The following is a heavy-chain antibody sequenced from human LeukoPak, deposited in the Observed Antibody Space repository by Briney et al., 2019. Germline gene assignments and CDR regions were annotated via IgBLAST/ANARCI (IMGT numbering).Heavy chain of an antibody. CDR3: AKALYPRVVVTTTASDY. CDR1: GLTFDDYA. Sequence: GRSLRLSCAASGLTFDDYAMHWVRQAPGKGLEWVSGISWNSGSIGYADSVKGRFTISRDNAKNSLYLQMNSLRAEDTALYYCAKALYPRVVVTTTASDYWGQGTLVTVSS. D-gene: IGHD2-21*02. J-gene: IGHJ4*02. V-gene: IGHV3-9*01. CDR2: ISWNSGSI.